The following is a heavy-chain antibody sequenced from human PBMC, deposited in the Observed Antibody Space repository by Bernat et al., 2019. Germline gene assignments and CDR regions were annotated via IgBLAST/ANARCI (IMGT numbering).Heavy chain of an antibody. CDR2: IKSKTDGGTT. CDR3: TTPASTYYYGMDV. Sequence: EVQLVESGGGLVKPGGSLRLSCAASGFTFSNAWMSWVRQAPGKGLEWVGRIKSKTDGGTTDYAAPVKGRFTISRDDSKNTLYLQMNSLKTEDTAVYYCTTPASTYYYGMDVWGLGTTVTVSS. CDR1: GFTFSNAW. J-gene: IGHJ6*02. V-gene: IGHV3-15*01.